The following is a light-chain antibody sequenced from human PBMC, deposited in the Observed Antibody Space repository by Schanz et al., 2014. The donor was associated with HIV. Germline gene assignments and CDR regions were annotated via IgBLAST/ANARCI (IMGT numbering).Light chain of an antibody. J-gene: IGKJ1*01. CDR2: GAS. V-gene: IGKV3-20*01. Sequence: EIVLTQSPGTLSLSPGERATLSCRASQSVSSSYLAWYQQKPGQAPRLLIYGASSRATGIPDRFSGSGSGTDFTLTISSLQSEDFAVYYCQQYNTWPRTFGQGTKVELK. CDR3: QQYNTWPRT. CDR1: QSVSSSY.